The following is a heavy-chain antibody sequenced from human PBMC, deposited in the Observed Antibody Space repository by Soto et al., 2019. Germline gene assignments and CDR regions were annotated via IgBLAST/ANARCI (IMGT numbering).Heavy chain of an antibody. CDR2: ISPYSGYT. D-gene: IGHD2-2*01. J-gene: IGHJ5*02. CDR3: AREARALIPAAKPSSFDP. CDR1: GYSFMKYG. Sequence: VASVKVSCKGFGYSFMKYGINWVRQAPGQGLEWVGWISPYSGYTHSAQKFHGRLTLTTDTAASTAYMELRILRSDDTALYYCAREARALIPAAKPSSFDPWGQGTLV. V-gene: IGHV1-18*01.